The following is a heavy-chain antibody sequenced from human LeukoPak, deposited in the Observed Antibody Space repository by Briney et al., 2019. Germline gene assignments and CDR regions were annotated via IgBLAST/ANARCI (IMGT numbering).Heavy chain of an antibody. CDR3: ATLLSDYGAHYFDS. J-gene: IGHJ4*02. CDR1: DSSISSGYF. Sequence: SETLSLTCPVSDSSISSGYFWGWIRQPPGKGLEWIGTLYHSGSTYYNPSLKSRVAISLDTSKTQFSLKLSSVTAADTALYYCATLLSDYGAHYFDSWGQGVLITVSS. CDR2: LYHSGST. D-gene: IGHD4-17*01. V-gene: IGHV4-38-2*01.